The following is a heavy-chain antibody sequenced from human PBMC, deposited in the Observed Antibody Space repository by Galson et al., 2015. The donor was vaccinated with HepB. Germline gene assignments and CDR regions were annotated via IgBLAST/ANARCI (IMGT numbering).Heavy chain of an antibody. CDR3: AKDTGVVWYYYYMDV. J-gene: IGHJ6*03. V-gene: IGHV3-30*18. CDR2: ISYDGSHK. Sequence: SLRLSCAAPGFTFSSYGMHWVRQAPGKGLEWVAVISYDGSHKYYADSVKGRFTISRDNSKNTLYLQMNSLRAEDTAVYYCAKDTGVVWYYYYMDVWGKGTTVTVSS. D-gene: IGHD2-8*02. CDR1: GFTFSSYG.